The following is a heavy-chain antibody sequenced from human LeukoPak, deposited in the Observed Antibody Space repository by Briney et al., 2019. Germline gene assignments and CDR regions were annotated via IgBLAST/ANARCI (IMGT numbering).Heavy chain of an antibody. CDR1: GGSISRYY. V-gene: IGHV4-59*01. Sequence: SETLSLTCTVSGGSISRYYWSWIRQPPGKGLEGIGHIYYSGRTNYNPSLKSRGTVPVDTSKYQFSLNLSSVTAADTAVYYCARECPYGMDAWGQGTTVTVSS. J-gene: IGHJ6*02. CDR2: IYYSGRT. CDR3: ARECPYGMDA.